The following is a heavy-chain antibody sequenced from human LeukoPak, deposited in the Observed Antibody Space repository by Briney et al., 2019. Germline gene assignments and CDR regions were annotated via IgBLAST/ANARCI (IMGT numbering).Heavy chain of an antibody. CDR3: ARGTHSPQEYYYDSSGSDAFDI. V-gene: IGHV3-48*02. J-gene: IGHJ3*02. CDR2: ISSSSSTI. Sequence: GGSLRLSCAASGFTFSTYNMNWVRQAPGKGLEWVSYISSSSSTIYYADSVKGRFTISRDNAKNSLYLQMNSLRDEDTAVYYCARGTHSPQEYYYDSSGSDAFDIWGQGTMVTVSS. CDR1: GFTFSTYN. D-gene: IGHD3-22*01.